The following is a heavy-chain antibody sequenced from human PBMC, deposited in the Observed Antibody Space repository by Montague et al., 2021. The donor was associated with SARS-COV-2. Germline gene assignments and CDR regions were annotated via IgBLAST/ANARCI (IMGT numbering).Heavy chain of an antibody. J-gene: IGHJ4*02. Sequence: SETLSLTCNVSGGSISNYYWSWIRLPPGTGLEWIGYIYYTGTTNYNYSLTSRVTMSVDTSKNQYSLKLSSVTAADTAVYYYARANLYVSRGYDYWGQGTLVTVSS. V-gene: IGHV4-59*01. CDR3: ARANLYVSRGYDY. D-gene: IGHD3-22*01. CDR2: IYYTGTT. CDR1: GGSISNYY.